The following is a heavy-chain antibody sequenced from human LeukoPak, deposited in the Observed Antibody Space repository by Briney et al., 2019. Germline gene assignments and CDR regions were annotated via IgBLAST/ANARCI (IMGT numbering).Heavy chain of an antibody. CDR3: ARAPPYYYYMDV. Sequence: SETLSLTCTVSGGSINGYYWSWIRQSPGKGLEYIGYIHDSGRTNYNPSLKSRITISVDTSKNQFSLKLSSVTAADTAVYYCARAPPYYYYMDVWGKGTTVTVSS. V-gene: IGHV4-59*01. J-gene: IGHJ6*03. CDR2: IHDSGRT. CDR1: GGSINGYY.